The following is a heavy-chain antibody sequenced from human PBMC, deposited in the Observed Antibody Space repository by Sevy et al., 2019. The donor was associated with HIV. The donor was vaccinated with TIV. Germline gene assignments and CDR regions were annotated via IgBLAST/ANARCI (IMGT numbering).Heavy chain of an antibody. CDR1: GDSISNNDYY. J-gene: IGHJ4*02. V-gene: IGHV4-39*02. CDR3: AREGPRIAQFDY. D-gene: IGHD6-13*01. Sequence: SETLFLTCTVSGDSISNNDYYWAWIRQPPGKGLDWIGSIYCSGSTYYTPSLKSRVTISVDTSKNQFSLKLRSVTAADTAVYYCAREGPRIAQFDYWGQGTLVTVSS. CDR2: IYCSGST.